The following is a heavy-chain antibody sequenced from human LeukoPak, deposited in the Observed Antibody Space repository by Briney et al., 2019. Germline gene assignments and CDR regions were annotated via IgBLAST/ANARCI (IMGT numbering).Heavy chain of an antibody. J-gene: IGHJ3*02. CDR2: ISGSNGNT. V-gene: IGHV1-18*01. CDR1: GYTFTSYG. Sequence: EASVKVSCMASGYTFTSYGISWVRQAPGQGLEWMGWISGSNGNTNYAQKLQGRVTITTDTSTSTAYMELRSLRSDDTAVYYCAREEGNWGDAFDIWGQGTMVAVSS. CDR3: AREEGNWGDAFDI. D-gene: IGHD7-27*01.